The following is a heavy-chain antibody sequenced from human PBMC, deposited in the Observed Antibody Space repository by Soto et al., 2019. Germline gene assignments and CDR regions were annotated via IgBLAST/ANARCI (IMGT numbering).Heavy chain of an antibody. V-gene: IGHV3-30*18. D-gene: IGHD6-19*01. CDR2: ISYDGSNK. J-gene: IGHJ3*02. CDR3: AKVGYSSDYI. Sequence: QVQLVESGGGVVQPGRSLRLSCAASGFTFSIYGMHWVRQAPGKGLEWVALISYDGSNKYYADSVKGRFTISRDNSKNKAYLEMNRLKAEGQAVYYCAKVGYSSDYIWGQGTMVTVSS. CDR1: GFTFSIYG.